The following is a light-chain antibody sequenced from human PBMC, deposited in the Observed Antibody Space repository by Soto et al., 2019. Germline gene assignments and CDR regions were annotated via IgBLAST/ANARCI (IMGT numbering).Light chain of an antibody. CDR3: QQYGSSPIT. V-gene: IGKV3-20*01. CDR2: GAS. J-gene: IGKJ5*01. CDR1: QSVSRDY. Sequence: EIVLTQSPDTLSLSPVERATLSCRASQSVSRDYLVWYQQKPGQAPRLLIYGASSRATGIPDRFSGSGSGTDFTLTISRLEPEDFAVYYCQQYGSSPITFGQGTRLEIK.